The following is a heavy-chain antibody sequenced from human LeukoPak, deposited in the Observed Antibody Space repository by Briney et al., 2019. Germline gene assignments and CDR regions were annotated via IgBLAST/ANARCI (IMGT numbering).Heavy chain of an antibody. CDR3: ARAPSSLYYYYGMDV. D-gene: IGHD2-2*01. J-gene: IGHJ6*02. Sequence: GGSLRLSCAASGFTFSSYDMHWVRQATGKGLEWVSAIGTAGDTYYPGSVKGQFTISRENAKNSLYLQMNSLRAGDTAVYYCARAPSSLYYYYGMDVWGQGTTVTVSS. V-gene: IGHV3-13*01. CDR2: IGTAGDT. CDR1: GFTFSSYD.